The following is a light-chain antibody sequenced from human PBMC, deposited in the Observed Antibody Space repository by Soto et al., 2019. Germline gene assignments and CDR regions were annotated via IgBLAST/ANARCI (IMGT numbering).Light chain of an antibody. J-gene: IGKJ4*01. Sequence: EVVMTQSPATLSVSPGERATLCCGASRVIGSTLAWYQQKPGQTPRLLIYDTSTRATGVPARFIGSASGTEFTLTITSLQSEDFAVYYCQHYVNWPLTFGGGTRVENK. CDR3: QHYVNWPLT. CDR1: RVIGST. CDR2: DTS. V-gene: IGKV3-15*01.